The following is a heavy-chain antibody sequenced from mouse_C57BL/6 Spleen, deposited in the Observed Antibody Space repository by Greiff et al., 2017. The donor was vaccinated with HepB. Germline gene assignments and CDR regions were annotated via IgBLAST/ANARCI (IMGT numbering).Heavy chain of an antibody. Sequence: VQLVESGGGLVKPGGSLKLSCAASGFTFSDYGMHWVRQTPEKGLEWVAYISSGSSTIYYADTVKGRFTISRDNAKNTLFLQMTSLRSEDTARYCCARQRDRVYSGHWCHGTPFTVSS. J-gene: IGHJ2*01. V-gene: IGHV5-17*01. CDR1: GFTFSDYG. CDR3: ARQRDRVYSGH. D-gene: IGHD3-3*01. CDR2: ISSGSSTI.